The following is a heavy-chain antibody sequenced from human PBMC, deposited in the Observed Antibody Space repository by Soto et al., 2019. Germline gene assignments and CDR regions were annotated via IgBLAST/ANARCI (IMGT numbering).Heavy chain of an antibody. V-gene: IGHV4-31*03. CDR2: IYYSGST. Sequence: VQLQESGPGLVKPSQTLSLTCTVSGGSISSGGYYWSWIRQHPGKGLEWIGYIYYSGSTYYNPSLKSRVTISVDTSKNQFSLKLSSVTAADTAVYYCAREGDPYCGGDCYYFDYWGQGTLVTVSS. CDR1: GGSISSGGYY. D-gene: IGHD2-21*02. CDR3: AREGDPYCGGDCYYFDY. J-gene: IGHJ4*02.